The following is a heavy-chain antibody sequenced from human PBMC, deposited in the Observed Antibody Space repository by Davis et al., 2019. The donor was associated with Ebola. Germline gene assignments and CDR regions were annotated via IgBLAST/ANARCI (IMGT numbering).Heavy chain of an antibody. CDR1: GGTFSSYA. J-gene: IGHJ5*02. CDR3: VRDPRS. Sequence: SVKVSCKASGGTFSSYAISWVRQAPGQGLEWIGGIIPKIDSPNYAQRFQGRLTITADKSTNTVYMELNNLQSDDTAVFYCVRDPRSWGQGTQVTVSS. V-gene: IGHV1-69*06. CDR2: IIPKIDSP.